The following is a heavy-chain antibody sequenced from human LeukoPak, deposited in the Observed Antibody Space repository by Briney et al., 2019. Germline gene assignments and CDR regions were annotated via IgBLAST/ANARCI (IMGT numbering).Heavy chain of an antibody. J-gene: IGHJ4*02. CDR3: AKYLRYSYDY. Sequence: AGSLTLSCAPSGFTFSSYAMSWVRQAPGKGLEWVSTISVSGGSTKNADSVKGRFTISRDNSKHTLYLQMSSLRAEDTAVYDCAKYLRYSYDYWGEGTRVTVSS. CDR1: GFTFSSYA. V-gene: IGHV3-23*01. D-gene: IGHD5-18*01. CDR2: ISVSGGST.